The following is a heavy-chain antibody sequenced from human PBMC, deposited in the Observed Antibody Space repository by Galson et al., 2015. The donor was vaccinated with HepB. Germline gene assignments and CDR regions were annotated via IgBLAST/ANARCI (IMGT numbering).Heavy chain of an antibody. Sequence: SLRLSCAASGFTFSNAWMSWVRQAPGKGLEWVGRIKSKTDGGTTDYAAPVKGRFTISRDDSKNTLYLQMNSLKTEDTAVYYCTTVGQLLPVYDAFDIWGQGTMVTVSS. CDR3: TTVGQLLPVYDAFDI. CDR2: IKSKTDGGTT. V-gene: IGHV3-15*01. CDR1: GFTFSNAW. J-gene: IGHJ3*02. D-gene: IGHD2/OR15-2a*01.